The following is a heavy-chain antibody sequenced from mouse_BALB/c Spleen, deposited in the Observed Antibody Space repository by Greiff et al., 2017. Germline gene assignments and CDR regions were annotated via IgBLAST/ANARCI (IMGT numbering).Heavy chain of an antibody. CDR2: INPYNGDT. CDR3: GRNPYGYDGGMDY. D-gene: IGHD2-2*01. CDR1: GYSFTGYF. V-gene: IGHV1-37*01. J-gene: IGHJ4*01. Sequence: DVKLQESGPELVKPGASVKISCKASGYSFTGYFMNWVKQSHGKSLEWIGRINPYNGDTFYNQKFKGKATLTVDKSSSTAHMELLSLTSEDSAVYYCGRNPYGYDGGMDYWGQGTSVTVSS.